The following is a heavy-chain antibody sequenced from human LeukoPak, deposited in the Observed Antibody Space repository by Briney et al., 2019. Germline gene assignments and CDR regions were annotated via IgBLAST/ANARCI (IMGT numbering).Heavy chain of an antibody. D-gene: IGHD6-19*01. CDR3: AREAQYSSALTHNDY. CDR2: IYHSGST. J-gene: IGHJ4*02. V-gene: IGHV4-38-2*02. Sequence: SETLSLTCTVSGYSISSGYYWGWIRQPPGKGLEWIGSIYHSGSTYYNPSLKSRVTISVDTSKNQFSLKLSSVTAADTAVYYYAREAQYSSALTHNDYWSQGTLVTVSS. CDR1: GYSISSGYY.